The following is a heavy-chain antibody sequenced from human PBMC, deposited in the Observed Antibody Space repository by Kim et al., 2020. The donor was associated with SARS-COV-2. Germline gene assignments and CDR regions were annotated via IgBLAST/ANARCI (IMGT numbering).Heavy chain of an antibody. J-gene: IGHJ6*02. CDR2: IYYSGTTTGST. D-gene: IGHD2-15*01. CDR1: AGSISSYY. Sequence: SETLSLTCTVSAGSISSYYWSWLRQPPGKGLEWIGYIYYSGTTTGSTKYNPSLKSRLTISVDTSKNQFSLKLSSVTAADTAVYYCARSGYCSGGSCYTLYNGMDVWGQGTAVTVSS. V-gene: IGHV4-59*01. CDR3: ARSGYCSGGSCYTLYNGMDV.